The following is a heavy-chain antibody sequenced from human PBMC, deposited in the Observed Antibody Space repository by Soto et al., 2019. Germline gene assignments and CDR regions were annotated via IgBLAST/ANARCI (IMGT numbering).Heavy chain of an antibody. CDR2: IIPIFGTA. CDR3: ARGGLRYFDWLPRHFDY. Sequence: QVQLVQSGAEVKKPGSSVKVSCKASGGTFSSYAISWVRQAPGQGLEWMGGIIPIFGTANYAQKFQGRVTITADESKSTAYMELSSLRSEYTAVYYCARGGLRYFDWLPRHFDYWGQGTLVTVSS. V-gene: IGHV1-69*01. CDR1: GGTFSSYA. J-gene: IGHJ4*02. D-gene: IGHD3-9*01.